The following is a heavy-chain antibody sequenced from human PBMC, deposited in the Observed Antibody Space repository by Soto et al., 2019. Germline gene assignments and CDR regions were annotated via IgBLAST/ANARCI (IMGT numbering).Heavy chain of an antibody. Sequence: SAKVSCKASRFTNTSTAMQCVQQARGQRLEWIGWIVVGSGNTNYAQKFQERDTITRDMSTSTAYMELSSLRSEDTAVYYCAADPYCSSTSCYWGFDPWGQGTLVTVSS. CDR2: IVVGSGNT. V-gene: IGHV1-58*02. CDR1: RFTNTSTA. CDR3: AADPYCSSTSCYWGFDP. D-gene: IGHD2-2*01. J-gene: IGHJ5*02.